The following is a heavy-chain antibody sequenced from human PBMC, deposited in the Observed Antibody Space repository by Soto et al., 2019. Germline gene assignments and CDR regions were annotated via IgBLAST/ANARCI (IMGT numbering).Heavy chain of an antibody. CDR3: AKDLNPLTGFEYYYYYGMDV. D-gene: IGHD3-9*01. CDR2: ISYDGSNK. Sequence: GGSLRLSCAASGFTFSSYGMHWVRQAPGKGLEWVAVISYDGSNKYYADSVKGRFTISRDNSKNTLYLQMNSLRAEDTAVYYCAKDLNPLTGFEYYYYYGMDVWGQGTTVTVSS. CDR1: GFTFSSYG. V-gene: IGHV3-30*18. J-gene: IGHJ6*02.